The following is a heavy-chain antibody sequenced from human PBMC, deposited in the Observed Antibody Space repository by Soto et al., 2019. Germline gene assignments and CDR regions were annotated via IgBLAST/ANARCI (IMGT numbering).Heavy chain of an antibody. Sequence: EVQLVESGGGMVQPGWSLRLSCAASGFTATSAFTFDVYAMYWVRQVPGKGLEWVSGISWNSRTLLYADSVKGRFTISRDNAKNSLYLRMNSLRPEDAGLYYCVKVDSSGVRGAFDVWGQGTMVTVFS. CDR1: GFTATSAFTFDVYA. CDR3: VKVDSSGVRGAFDV. J-gene: IGHJ3*01. CDR2: ISWNSRTL. V-gene: IGHV3-9*01. D-gene: IGHD3-22*01.